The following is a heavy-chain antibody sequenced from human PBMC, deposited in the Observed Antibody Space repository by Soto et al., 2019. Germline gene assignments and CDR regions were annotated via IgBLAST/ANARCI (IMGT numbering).Heavy chain of an antibody. CDR1: GFTFDSHA. CDR3: SKAYIAVAVPDY. Sequence: GGSLRLSCAASGFTFDSHAMSWVRLATGKGLEWISSITGNGLNSYYAKSVKGRFTMSRDSSKKMVYLQMNDVGAEDTAIYYCSKAYIAVAVPDYWGQGTLVTVSS. CDR2: ITGNGLNS. V-gene: IGHV3-23*01. J-gene: IGHJ4*02. D-gene: IGHD6-19*01.